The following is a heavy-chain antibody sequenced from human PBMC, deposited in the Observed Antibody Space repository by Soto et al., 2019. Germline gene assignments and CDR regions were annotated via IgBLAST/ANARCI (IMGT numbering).Heavy chain of an antibody. D-gene: IGHD1-26*01. Sequence: PGESLKISCKGSGYSFTSYWISWVRQMPGKGLEWMGRIDPSDSYTNYSPSFRGHVTISADKSISTAYLQWSSLKASDTAMYYCAGPYSGSPYYYYGMDVWGQGTTVTVSS. V-gene: IGHV5-10-1*01. CDR1: GYSFTSYW. CDR2: IDPSDSYT. J-gene: IGHJ6*02. CDR3: AGPYSGSPYYYYGMDV.